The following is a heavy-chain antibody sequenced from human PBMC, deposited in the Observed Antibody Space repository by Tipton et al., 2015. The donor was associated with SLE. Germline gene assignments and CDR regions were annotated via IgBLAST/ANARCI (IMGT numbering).Heavy chain of an antibody. Sequence: TLSLTCTVSGGSISSSSYYWGWIRQPPGKGLEWIGSIYYSGRTYYNPSLKSRVTISVDTSKNQFSLKLSSVTAADTAVYYCARDRVFLGATIGYFQHWGQGTLVTVSS. V-gene: IGHV4-39*07. CDR2: IYYSGRT. CDR3: ARDRVFLGATIGYFQH. CDR1: GGSISSSSYY. D-gene: IGHD5-12*01. J-gene: IGHJ1*01.